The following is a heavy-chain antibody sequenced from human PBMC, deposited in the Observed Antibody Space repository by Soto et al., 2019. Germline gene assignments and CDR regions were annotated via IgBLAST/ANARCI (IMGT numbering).Heavy chain of an antibody. J-gene: IGHJ4*02. Sequence: PGGSLRLSCAASGFTFSSYAMSWVRQAPGKGLEWVSAISGSGGSTYYADSVKGRFTISRDNSKNTLYLQMNSLRAEDTAVYYCAKRLVIRFGELFPAPFDYWGQGTLVTVSS. CDR3: AKRLVIRFGELFPAPFDY. CDR1: GFTFSSYA. D-gene: IGHD3-10*01. CDR2: ISGSGGST. V-gene: IGHV3-23*01.